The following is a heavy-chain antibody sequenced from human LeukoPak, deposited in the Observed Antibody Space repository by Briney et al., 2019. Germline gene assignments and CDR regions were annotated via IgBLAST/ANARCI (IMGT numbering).Heavy chain of an antibody. V-gene: IGHV3-13*01. D-gene: IGHD3-22*01. CDR2: IGTAGDT. CDR3: ARAWYDTTGYYFDY. Sequence: PGGSLRLSCAASGFTFSSYDMHWVRQATGKGLEWVSAIGTAGDTYYPGSVKGRFTISRENAKNSLYLQMNSLRAGDTAVYYCARAWYDTTGYYFDYWGQGTLVTVSS. J-gene: IGHJ4*02. CDR1: GFTFSSYD.